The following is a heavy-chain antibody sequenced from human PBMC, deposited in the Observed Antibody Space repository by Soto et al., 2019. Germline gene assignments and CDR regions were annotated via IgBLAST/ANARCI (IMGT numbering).Heavy chain of an antibody. CDR3: ASEGVGYYDFWSGYPTDYYMDV. J-gene: IGHJ6*03. CDR2: ISSSSSYI. Sequence: GGSLRLSCAASGFTFSSYSMNWVRQAPGKGLEWVSSISSSSSYIYYADSVKGRFTISRDNAKNSLYLQMNSLRAEGTAVYYCASEGVGYYDFWSGYPTDYYMDVWGKGTTVTVSS. CDR1: GFTFSSYS. D-gene: IGHD3-3*01. V-gene: IGHV3-21*01.